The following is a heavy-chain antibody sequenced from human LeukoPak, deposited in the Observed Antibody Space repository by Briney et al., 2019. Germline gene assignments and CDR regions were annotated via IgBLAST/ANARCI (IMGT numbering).Heavy chain of an antibody. D-gene: IGHD3-10*01. J-gene: IGHJ5*02. CDR2: ISSSGSTI. CDR3: ARDRARFSNWLDP. V-gene: IGHV3-11*04. CDR1: GFTFSDYY. Sequence: PGGSLRLSCAASGFTFSDYYMSWIRQAPGKGLEWVSYISSSGSTIYYADSVKGRFTISRDNAKNSLYLQMNSLRVEDTAVYYCARDRARFSNWLDPWGQGTLVTVSS.